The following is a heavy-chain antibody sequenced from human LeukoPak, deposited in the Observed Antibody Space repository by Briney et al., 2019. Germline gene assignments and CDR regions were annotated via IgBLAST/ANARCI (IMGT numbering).Heavy chain of an antibody. J-gene: IGHJ4*02. D-gene: IGHD3-3*01. CDR3: ARLSHGGSGNRPDY. CDR2: IFYGGHS. Sequence: PSETLSLTCTVSGGSIISYYWIWIRQAPGKGLEWIGYIFYGGHSNYNPSLRSRATISADSSRNQFSLQLSSVTAADTAVYYCARLSHGGSGNRPDYWGQGTLVTVSS. V-gene: IGHV4-59*08. CDR1: GGSIISYY.